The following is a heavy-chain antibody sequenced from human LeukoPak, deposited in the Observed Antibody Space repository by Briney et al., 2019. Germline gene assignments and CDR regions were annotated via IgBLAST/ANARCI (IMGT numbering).Heavy chain of an antibody. D-gene: IGHD3-3*01. J-gene: IGHJ4*02. CDR2: ISSNGGST. V-gene: IGHV3-64*01. Sequence: GGSLRLSCAASGFTFSSYAMHWVRQAPGEGLGYVSAISSNGGSTYYANSVKGRFTISRDNSKNTLYLQMGSLRAEDMAVYYCARASDFWSGYFFDYWGQGTLVTVSS. CDR1: GFTFSSYA. CDR3: ARASDFWSGYFFDY.